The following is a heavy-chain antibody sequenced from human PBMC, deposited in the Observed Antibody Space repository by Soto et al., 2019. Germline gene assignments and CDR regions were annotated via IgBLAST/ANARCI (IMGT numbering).Heavy chain of an antibody. J-gene: IGHJ4*02. CDR2: IYYSGST. D-gene: IGHD6-13*01. Sequence: TSETLSLTCTVSSGSISSSRYYWGWIRQPPGKGLEWIGSIYYSGSTYYNPSLKSRVTISVDTSKNQFSLKLSSVTAAATAVYYCARQGYGKSRGFVDYWGQGTLVIFSS. V-gene: IGHV4-39*01. CDR3: ARQGYGKSRGFVDY. CDR1: SGSISSSRYY.